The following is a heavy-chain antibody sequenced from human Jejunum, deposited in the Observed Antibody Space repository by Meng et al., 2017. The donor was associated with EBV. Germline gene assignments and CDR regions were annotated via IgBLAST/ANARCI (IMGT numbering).Heavy chain of an antibody. CDR3: ARGEGGYCSSSSCYLGT. J-gene: IGHJ4*02. D-gene: IGHD2-2*01. CDR2: INTDTRNP. CDR1: GYSFTSRA. V-gene: IGHV7-4-1*02. Sequence: QVLLVPSGSELKPPGASVKVSCKASGYSFTSRAMHWVRQAPGQGLEWMGWINTDTRNPTYAQGLTGRFVFSLDTSVSTAYLQISSLKAEDTAVYYCARGEGGYCSSSSCYLGTWGQGTLVTVSS.